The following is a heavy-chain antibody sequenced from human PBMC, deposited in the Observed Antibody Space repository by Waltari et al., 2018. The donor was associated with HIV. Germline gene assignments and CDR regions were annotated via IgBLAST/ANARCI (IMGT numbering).Heavy chain of an antibody. J-gene: IGHJ5*02. D-gene: IGHD2-2*01. Sequence: EVQLVESGGGLIQPGGSLRLSCAASGFTVSSNYMSWVRQAPGKGLEWVSVIYSGGSTYYADSVKGRFTISRDNSKNTLYLQMNSLRAEDTAVYYCARVGCSSTSCYRFDPWGQGTLVTVSS. CDR1: GFTVSSNY. CDR3: ARVGCSSTSCYRFDP. CDR2: IYSGGST. V-gene: IGHV3-53*01.